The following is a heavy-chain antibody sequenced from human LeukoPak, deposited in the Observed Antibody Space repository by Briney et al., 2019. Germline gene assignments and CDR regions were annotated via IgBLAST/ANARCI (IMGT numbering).Heavy chain of an antibody. J-gene: IGHJ4*02. CDR1: GGSISSYY. CDR2: IYTSGST. V-gene: IGHV4-4*07. CDR3: ARSPHKYSSSKDFDY. Sequence: SETLSLTCTVSGGSISSYYWSWIRQPAGKGLEWIGRIYTSGSTNYNPSLKRRVTMSVDTSKNQFSLKLSSVTAADTAVYYCARSPHKYSSSKDFDYWGQGTLVTVSS. D-gene: IGHD6-6*01.